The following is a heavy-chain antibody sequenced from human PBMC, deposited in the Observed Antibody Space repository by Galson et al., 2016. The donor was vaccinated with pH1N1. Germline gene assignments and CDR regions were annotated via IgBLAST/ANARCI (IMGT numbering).Heavy chain of an antibody. V-gene: IGHV2-5*02. CDR1: GFSLSTSGVG. CDR2: IYWDADK. CDR3: AHSLYGDYVGWFDP. D-gene: IGHD4-17*01. Sequence: PALVKPTQTLTLTCTFSGFSLSTSGVGVGWIRQPPGKALEWLALIYWDADKRYSPPLKSRLTITKDTPKNQVVLTMTNMDPVDTATYYCAHSLYGDYVGWFDPWGQGTLVTVSS. J-gene: IGHJ5*02.